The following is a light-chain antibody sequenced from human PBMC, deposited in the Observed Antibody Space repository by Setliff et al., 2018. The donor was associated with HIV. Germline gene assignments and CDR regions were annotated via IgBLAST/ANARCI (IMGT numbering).Light chain of an antibody. CDR3: SSYTSSSADV. V-gene: IGLV2-14*01. Sequence: QSALTQPASVSGSPGQSITISCTGTSSDVGTYNAVYWYQQHPGKAPKLMIYDVSTRPSGVSNRFSGSKSGNTASLTISGLQTEGEADYYCSSYTSSSADVFGTGTKVTVL. CDR2: DVS. CDR1: SSDVGTYNA. J-gene: IGLJ1*01.